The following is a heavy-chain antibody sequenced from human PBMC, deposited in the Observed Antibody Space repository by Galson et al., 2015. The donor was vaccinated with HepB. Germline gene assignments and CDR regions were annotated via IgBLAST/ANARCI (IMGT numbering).Heavy chain of an antibody. CDR3: AKTGYSYGNSDRPFHY. CDR1: GFTFSSYA. V-gene: IGHV3-30*04. Sequence: SLRLSCAASGFTFSSYAMHWVRQAPGKGLEWVAVISYDGSNKYYADSVKGRFTISRDNSKNTLYLQMNSLRAEDTAVYYCAKTGYSYGNSDRPFHYWGQGTLVTVSS. D-gene: IGHD5-18*01. CDR2: ISYDGSNK. J-gene: IGHJ4*02.